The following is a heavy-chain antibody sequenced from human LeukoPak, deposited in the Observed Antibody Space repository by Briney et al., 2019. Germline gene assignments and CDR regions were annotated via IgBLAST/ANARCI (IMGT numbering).Heavy chain of an antibody. Sequence: PSETLSLTCTVSGYAIISGGFSWNWIRQPPGKGLEWIGCIYDRGPAHYNPSLKSRFTISVDRPKNQFFLNVTSLTAADTAVYYCARDYYSGSSLYYYYGMDVWGQGTTVTVSS. J-gene: IGHJ6*02. CDR2: IYDRGPA. CDR1: GYAIISGGFS. CDR3: ARDYYSGSSLYYYYGMDV. D-gene: IGHD3-10*01. V-gene: IGHV4-30-2*01.